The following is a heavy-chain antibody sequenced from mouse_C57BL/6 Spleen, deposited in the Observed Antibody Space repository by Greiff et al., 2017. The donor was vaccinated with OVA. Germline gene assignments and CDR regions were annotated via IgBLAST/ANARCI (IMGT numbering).Heavy chain of an antibody. CDR3: ARSDYRMDY. V-gene: IGHV1-82*01. J-gene: IGHJ4*01. Sequence: VQLQQSGPELVKPGASVKISCKASGYAFSSSWMNWVKQRPGKGLEWIGRIYPGDGDTNYNGKFKGKATLTADKSSSTAYMQLSSLTSEDSAVYFCARSDYRMDYWGQGTSVTVSS. CDR2: IYPGDGDT. D-gene: IGHD2-13*01. CDR1: GYAFSSSW.